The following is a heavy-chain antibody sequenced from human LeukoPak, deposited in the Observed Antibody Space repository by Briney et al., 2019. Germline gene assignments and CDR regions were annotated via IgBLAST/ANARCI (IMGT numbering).Heavy chain of an antibody. Sequence: GGSLRLSCAASGFTFSSYWMSWVRQAPGKGLEWVANIKQDGSEKYYVDSVKGRFTISRDNAKNSLYLQMNSLRAEDTAVYYCARDAYYGPENWFDHWGQGTLVTVSS. J-gene: IGHJ5*02. CDR2: IKQDGSEK. D-gene: IGHD3-10*01. CDR3: ARDAYYGPENWFDH. V-gene: IGHV3-7*03. CDR1: GFTFSSYW.